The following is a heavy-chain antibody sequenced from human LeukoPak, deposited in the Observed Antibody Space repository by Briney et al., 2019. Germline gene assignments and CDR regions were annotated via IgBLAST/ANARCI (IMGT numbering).Heavy chain of an antibody. J-gene: IGHJ3*02. CDR2: ISWNSSSI. Sequence: GGSLRLSCAASGFTFDDYAMHWVRQAPGKGLEWVSGISWNSSSIGYADSVKGRFTISRDNAKNSLYLQMNSLRAEDTALYYCAKGSTVTTKEAAFDIWGQGTMVTVSS. D-gene: IGHD4-17*01. CDR3: AKGSTVTTKEAAFDI. CDR1: GFTFDDYA. V-gene: IGHV3-9*01.